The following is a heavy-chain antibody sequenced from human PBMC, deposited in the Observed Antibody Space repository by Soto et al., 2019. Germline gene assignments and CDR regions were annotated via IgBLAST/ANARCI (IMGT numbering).Heavy chain of an antibody. J-gene: IGHJ4*02. CDR3: ARARHYYDSSGYYPLGDFDY. CDR2: INAGNGNT. D-gene: IGHD3-22*01. CDR1: GYTFTSYA. Sequence: ASVKVSCKASGYTFTSYAMHWVRQAPGQRLEWMGWINAGNGNTKYSQKFQGRVTITRDTSASTAHMELSSLRSEDTAVYYCARARHYYDSSGYYPLGDFDYWGQGTLVTVSS. V-gene: IGHV1-3*01.